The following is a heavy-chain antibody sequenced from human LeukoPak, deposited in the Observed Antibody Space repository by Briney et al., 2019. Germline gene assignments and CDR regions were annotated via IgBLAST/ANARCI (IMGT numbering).Heavy chain of an antibody. Sequence: RGESLKISCKGSGYSFTSYWIGWVRQMPGKGLEWMGIIYPGDSDTRYSPSFQGQVTISADKSISTAYLRWSSLKASDTAMYYCARARSGYSGYGPFDYWGQGTLVTVSS. CDR3: ARARSGYSGYGPFDY. V-gene: IGHV5-51*01. CDR2: IYPGDSDT. J-gene: IGHJ4*02. CDR1: GYSFTSYW. D-gene: IGHD5-12*01.